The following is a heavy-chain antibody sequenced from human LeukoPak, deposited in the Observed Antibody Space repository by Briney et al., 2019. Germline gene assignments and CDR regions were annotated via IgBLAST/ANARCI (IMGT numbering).Heavy chain of an antibody. CDR1: GFTFSNYA. V-gene: IGHV3-23*01. D-gene: IGHD2-8*02. Sequence: GGSLRLSCAASGFTFSNYAMNWVRQAPGKGLEWVSGISGSGGSTYYADSVKGRFTISRDNSKKTLYLQMNSLRAEDTAVYYCATYRQVLLPFESWGQGTLVTVSS. J-gene: IGHJ4*02. CDR3: ATYRQVLLPFES. CDR2: ISGSGGST.